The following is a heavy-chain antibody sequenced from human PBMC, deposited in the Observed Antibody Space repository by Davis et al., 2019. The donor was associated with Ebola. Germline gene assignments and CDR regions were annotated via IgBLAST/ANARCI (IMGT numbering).Heavy chain of an antibody. D-gene: IGHD3-9*01. V-gene: IGHV3-7*03. J-gene: IGHJ5*02. CDR2: IKEDGSAQ. Sequence: PGGSLRLSCAASGFTLSTYWMSWVRQAPGKVLEWLANIKEDGSAQHYVDSVKGRFTVSRDNAKNSLYLQMNSLRAEDTAIYYCATEYYDLLTWGQGTLVTVSS. CDR3: ATEYYDLLT. CDR1: GFTLSTYW.